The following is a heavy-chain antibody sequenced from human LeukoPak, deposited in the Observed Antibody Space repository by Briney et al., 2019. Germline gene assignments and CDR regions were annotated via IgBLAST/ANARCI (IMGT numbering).Heavy chain of an antibody. J-gene: IGHJ4*02. Sequence: SVKVSCKASGGTFSSYAISWVRQAPGQGLEWMGGVIPIFGTANYAQKFQGRVTITTDESTSTAYMELSSLRSEDTGVYYCARAESEYSSSSLFDYWGQGTLVTVSS. CDR2: VIPIFGTA. V-gene: IGHV1-69*05. CDR1: GGTFSSYA. D-gene: IGHD6-6*01. CDR3: ARAESEYSSSSLFDY.